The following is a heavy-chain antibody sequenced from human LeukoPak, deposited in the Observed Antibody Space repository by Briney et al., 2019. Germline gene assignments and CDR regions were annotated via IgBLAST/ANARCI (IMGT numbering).Heavy chain of an antibody. CDR3: AKDAPITDYYYYMDV. J-gene: IGHJ6*03. V-gene: IGHV3-30*02. D-gene: IGHD5-24*01. CDR2: IWYGGSNK. Sequence: GGSLRLSCAASGFTFSSYGMHWVRQAPGKGLEWVAVIWYGGSNKYYADSVKGRFTISRDNSKNTLYLQMNSLRAEDTAVYYCAKDAPITDYYYYMDVWGKGTTVTVSS. CDR1: GFTFSSYG.